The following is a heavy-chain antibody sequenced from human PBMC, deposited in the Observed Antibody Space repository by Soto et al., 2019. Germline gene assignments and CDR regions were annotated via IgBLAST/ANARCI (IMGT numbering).Heavy chain of an antibody. J-gene: IGHJ4*02. CDR1: GFTFSSYA. V-gene: IGHV3-30-3*01. D-gene: IGHD6-13*01. CDR3: ARGAAAGTDYFDY. CDR2: ISYDGSNK. Sequence: GGSLRLSCAASGFTFSSYAMHWVRQAPGKGLEWVAVISYDGSNKYYADSVKGRFTISRDNSKNTLYLQMNSLRAEDTAVYYCARGAAAGTDYFDYWGQGTLVTVSS.